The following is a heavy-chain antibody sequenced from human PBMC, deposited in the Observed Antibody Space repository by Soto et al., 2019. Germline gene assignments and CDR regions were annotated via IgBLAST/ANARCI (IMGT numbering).Heavy chain of an antibody. CDR3: AKGRGFYSDNYFDP. J-gene: IGHJ5*02. Sequence: QVQLLESGPGLVKPSETLSLTCSVSLDSISNSYWTWIWQPAGKGLEWIGHIYSSGNANYNPSLKSRVTMSIDTYKNQFSLSLKSVTAADTAIYYCAKGRGFYSDNYFDPWGQGTQVTVSS. CDR1: LDSISNSY. CDR2: IYSSGNA. V-gene: IGHV4-4*07. D-gene: IGHD3-22*01.